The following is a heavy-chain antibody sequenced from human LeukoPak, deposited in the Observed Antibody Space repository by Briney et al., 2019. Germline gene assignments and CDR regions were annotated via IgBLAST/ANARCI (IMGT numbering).Heavy chain of an antibody. V-gene: IGHV1-46*01. Sequence: GASVKVSCKASGYTFANYYMHWVRQAPGQGLEWMGMINPSGGRTTYAQKFQGRVTMARDTSTSTLYMELSSLRSEDTAVYYCARQGGYSNAIGMGYWGQGTLVTVSS. CDR1: GYTFANYY. D-gene: IGHD2/OR15-2a*01. CDR2: INPSGGRT. CDR3: ARQGGYSNAIGMGY. J-gene: IGHJ4*02.